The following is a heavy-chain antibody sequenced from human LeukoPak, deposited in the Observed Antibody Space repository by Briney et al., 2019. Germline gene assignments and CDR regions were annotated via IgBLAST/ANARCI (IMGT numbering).Heavy chain of an antibody. CDR3: ARPTSSSFAIDY. CDR1: GGSFSGYY. Sequence: SETLSLTCAVYGGSFSGYYWSWIRQPPGKGLEWIGEINHSGSTNYNPSLKSRVTISVDTSKNQFSLKLSSVTAADTAVYYCARPTSSSFAIDYRGQGTLVTVSS. J-gene: IGHJ4*02. D-gene: IGHD6-6*01. CDR2: INHSGST. V-gene: IGHV4-34*01.